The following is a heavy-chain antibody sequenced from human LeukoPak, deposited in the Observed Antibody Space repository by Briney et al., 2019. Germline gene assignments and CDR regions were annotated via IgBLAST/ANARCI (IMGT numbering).Heavy chain of an antibody. J-gene: IGHJ4*02. CDR3: ARTYDVLTGRDS. D-gene: IGHD3-9*01. CDR2: ISTSNGNT. Sequence: ASVKVSCKASGYTFTSYGINWVRLAPGQGLEWVGWISTSNGNTDYAQKFQGRVTLTTDTSTSTAYMELRSLRSDDTAIYYCARTYDVLTGRDSWGQGTLVAVSS. CDR1: GYTFTSYG. V-gene: IGHV1-18*01.